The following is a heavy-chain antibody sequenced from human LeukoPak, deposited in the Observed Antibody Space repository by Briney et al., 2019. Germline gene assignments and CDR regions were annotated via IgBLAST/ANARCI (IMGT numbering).Heavy chain of an antibody. V-gene: IGHV3-15*01. J-gene: IGHJ3*02. CDR1: GFTFSSYA. CDR2: IKSKTDGGTT. D-gene: IGHD7-27*01. Sequence: PGGSLRLSCAASGFTFSSYAMSWVRQAPGKGLEWVGRIKSKTDGGTTDYAAPVKGRFTISRDDSKNTLYLQMNSLKTEDTAVYYCTTDWGNWGDAFDIWGQGTMVTVSS. CDR3: TTDWGNWGDAFDI.